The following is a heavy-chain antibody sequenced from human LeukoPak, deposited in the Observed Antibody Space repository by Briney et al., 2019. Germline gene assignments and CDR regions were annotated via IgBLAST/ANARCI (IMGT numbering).Heavy chain of an antibody. D-gene: IGHD2-21*02. Sequence: GASVKVSCKASGYTFTGYYMHWVRQAPGQGLEWMGWINPNSGGTNYAQKFQGRVTMTRDTSISTAYMELSRLRSDDTAVYYCARESGDSRFNWFDPWGQGTLVTVSS. CDR1: GYTFTGYY. V-gene: IGHV1-2*02. J-gene: IGHJ5*02. CDR3: ARESGDSRFNWFDP. CDR2: INPNSGGT.